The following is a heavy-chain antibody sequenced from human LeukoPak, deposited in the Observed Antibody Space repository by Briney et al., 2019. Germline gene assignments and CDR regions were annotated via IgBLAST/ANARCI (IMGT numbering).Heavy chain of an antibody. CDR1: GGSFSGYY. CDR2: INHREST. J-gene: IGHJ4*02. Sequence: SETLSLTCAVYGGSFSGYYWSWIRQPPGKGLEWIGEINHRESTNYNPSLKSRVTISVDTSKNQFSLKLNSVTAADTAVYYCARALTTDYYDFWSGYDYWGQGTLVTVSS. CDR3: ARALTTDYYDFWSGYDY. D-gene: IGHD3-3*01. V-gene: IGHV4-34*01.